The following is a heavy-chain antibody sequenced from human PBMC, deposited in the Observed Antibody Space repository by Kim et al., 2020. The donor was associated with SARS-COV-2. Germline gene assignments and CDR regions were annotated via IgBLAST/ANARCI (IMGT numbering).Heavy chain of an antibody. Sequence: GGSLRLSCAASGFAFSQYAMYWLRQTPDMRLEWVAGISNDGSNTEFADFVRGRLTISRDNSNDRFFLHFKNVRPEDTAVFYCAKDGASRSASLSGPFDFWGQGTPVTV. V-gene: IGHV3-30*18. CDR1: GFAFSQYA. D-gene: IGHD3-10*01. CDR3: AKDGASRSASLSGPFDF. J-gene: IGHJ4*02. CDR2: ISNDGSNT.